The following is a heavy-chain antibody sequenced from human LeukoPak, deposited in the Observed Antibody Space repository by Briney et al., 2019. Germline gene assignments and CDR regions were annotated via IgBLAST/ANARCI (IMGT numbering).Heavy chain of an antibody. CDR1: GGSFSGYY. D-gene: IGHD3-22*01. V-gene: IGHV4-34*01. Sequence: SETLSLTCAVYGGSFSGYYWSWIRQPPGKGLEWIGEINHSGSTNYNPSLKSRVTISVDTSKNQFSLKLSSVTAADTAVYYCARRSSGTRSFAHWGQGTLVTVSS. CDR2: INHSGST. J-gene: IGHJ4*02. CDR3: ARRSSGTRSFAH.